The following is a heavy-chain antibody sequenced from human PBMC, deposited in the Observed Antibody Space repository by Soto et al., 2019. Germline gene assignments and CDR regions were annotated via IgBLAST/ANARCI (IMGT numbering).Heavy chain of an antibody. CDR2: IIPIFRTA. V-gene: IGHV1-69*01. J-gene: IGHJ6*02. Sequence: QVQLVQSGAEVKKPGSSVKVSCKASGGDFSNYAISWVRQAPGQGPEWMGGIIPIFRTATYAQKFQGRVTITADDSTRTAYMELSGLTSEDTADYCCARDSLIPSAADYYFDMDVWGQGTTVTVSS. CDR3: ARDSLIPSAADYYFDMDV. D-gene: IGHD2-21*01. CDR1: GGDFSNYA.